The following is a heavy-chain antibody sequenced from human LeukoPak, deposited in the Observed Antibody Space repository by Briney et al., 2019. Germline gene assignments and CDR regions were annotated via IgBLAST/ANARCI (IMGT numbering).Heavy chain of an antibody. CDR3: ARGIVVRRYHRLYAFDI. CDR2: ISAYNGNT. J-gene: IGHJ3*02. D-gene: IGHD2-2*01. Sequence: SVKVSCKASGYTFTSYGISWVRQAPGQGLEWMGWISAYNGNTNYAQKLQGRVTMTTDTSTSTAYMELRSLRSDDTAVYYCARGIVVRRYHRLYAFDIWGQGTMVTVSS. CDR1: GYTFTSYG. V-gene: IGHV1-18*01.